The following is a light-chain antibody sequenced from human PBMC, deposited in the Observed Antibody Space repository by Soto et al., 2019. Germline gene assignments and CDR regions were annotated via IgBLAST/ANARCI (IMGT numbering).Light chain of an antibody. J-gene: IGKJ2*01. V-gene: IGKV2-24*01. CDR1: QRLVHSDGNPY. CDR3: MQATQFALMYT. CDR2: KIS. Sequence: DLVMTQPPLSSPVTLGQPASISCRSSQRLVHSDGNPYLSWLQQRPGQPPRLLLYKISNRFSGEPDRYSGSGALTDFTLKISRVEAEDVGVYYCMQATQFALMYTFGQGTKLEIK.